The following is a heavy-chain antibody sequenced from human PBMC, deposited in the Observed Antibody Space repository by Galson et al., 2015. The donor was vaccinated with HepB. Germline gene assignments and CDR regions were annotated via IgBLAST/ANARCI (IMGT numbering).Heavy chain of an antibody. CDR2: ISSSSSTI. Sequence: SLRLSCAASGFTSSSYSMNWVRQAPGKGLEWVSYISSSSSTIYYADSVKGRFTISRDNAKNSLYLQMNSLRDEDTAVYYCARRGYGGNSYQNTHGDHFDYWGQGTLVTVSS. J-gene: IGHJ4*02. CDR3: ARRGYGGNSYQNTHGDHFDY. D-gene: IGHD4-23*01. CDR1: GFTSSSYS. V-gene: IGHV3-48*02.